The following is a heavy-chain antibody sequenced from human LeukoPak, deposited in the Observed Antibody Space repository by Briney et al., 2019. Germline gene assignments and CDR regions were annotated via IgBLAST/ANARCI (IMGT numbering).Heavy chain of an antibody. D-gene: IGHD3-3*01. CDR3: ARSFWYDFWSGYWKLGTRGDWFDP. J-gene: IGHJ5*02. CDR2: MNPNSGNT. CDR1: GYTFTSYD. Sequence: ASVKVSFKASGYTFTSYDINWVRQAPGQGLEWMGWMNPNSGNTGYAQKFQGRVTMTRNTAISTAYMELSSLRSEDTAVYYCARSFWYDFWSGYWKLGTRGDWFDPWGQGTLVTVSS. V-gene: IGHV1-8*01.